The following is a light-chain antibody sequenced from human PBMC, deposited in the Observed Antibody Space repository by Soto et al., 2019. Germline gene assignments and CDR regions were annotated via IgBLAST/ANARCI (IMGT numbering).Light chain of an antibody. J-gene: IGKJ1*01. CDR3: QHYNGYSEA. V-gene: IGKV1-5*03. Sequence: DIQMTQSPSSISSSVAYRFTITCRASQGITNRLAWYQQKPGKAPNLLIYKASTLKSGVPSRFSGSGSGTEFTLTISSLQPDDFATYYCQHYNGYSEAFGQGTKVDI. CDR1: QGITNR. CDR2: KAS.